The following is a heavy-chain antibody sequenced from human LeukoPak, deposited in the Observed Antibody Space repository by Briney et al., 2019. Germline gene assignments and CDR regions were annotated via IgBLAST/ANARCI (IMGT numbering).Heavy chain of an antibody. J-gene: IGHJ3*02. CDR3: ARPETQYSSGLDGFDI. CDR1: GFTFSTYW. D-gene: IGHD6-19*01. CDR2: INSDGSRT. V-gene: IGHV3-74*01. Sequence: PGGSLRLSCAASGFTFSTYWMHWVRQPPGKGLVWVSRINSDGSRTTYADSVKGRFTISRDNAKNTLYLQMNRLRTEDTAVYYCARPETQYSSGLDGFDIWGQGTMVTVSS.